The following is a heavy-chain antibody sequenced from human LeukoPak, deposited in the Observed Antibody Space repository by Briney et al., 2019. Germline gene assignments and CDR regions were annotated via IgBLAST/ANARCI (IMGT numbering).Heavy chain of an antibody. CDR1: GGSFSGYY. D-gene: IGHD2-15*01. CDR2: INHSGST. J-gene: IGHJ4*02. CDR3: ARYCSGGSCSSRWGDY. Sequence: SETLSLTCAVYGGSFSGYYWSWIRQPPGKGLEWIGEINHSGSTNYNPSLKSRVTISVDTSKNQFSLKLSSVTAADTAVYYCARYCSGGSCSSRWGDYWGQGTLVTVSS. V-gene: IGHV4-34*01.